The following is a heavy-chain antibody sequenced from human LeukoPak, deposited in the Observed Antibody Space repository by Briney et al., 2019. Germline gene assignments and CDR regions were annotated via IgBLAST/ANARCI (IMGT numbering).Heavy chain of an antibody. CDR3: AKGSKEVLFTRDHYMDV. CDR1: GFTFSSYA. V-gene: IGHV3-30*02. CDR2: IRYDGSNK. J-gene: IGHJ6*03. D-gene: IGHD3-3*01. Sequence: PGGSLRLSCAASGFTFSSYAMHWVRQAPGKGLGWVTFIRYDGSNKYYADSVKGRFTISRDNSKNTLYLQMNSLRAEDTAVYYCAKGSKEVLFTRDHYMDVWGKGTTVTISS.